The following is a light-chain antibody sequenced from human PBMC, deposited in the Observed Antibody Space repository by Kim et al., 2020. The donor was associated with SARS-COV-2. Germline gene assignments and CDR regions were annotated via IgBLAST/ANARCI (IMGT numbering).Light chain of an antibody. CDR1: SSNIGSNT. CDR3: AAWDDSLNVV. J-gene: IGLJ3*02. CDR2: SNN. Sequence: QSVLTQPPSASGIPGQRVTISCSGSSSNIGSNTVTWYQQLPGTAPKLLIYSNNQRPSGVPDRFSGSKSGTSASLVISGLQAEDEADYYCAAWDDSLNVVFGGGTKLTVL. V-gene: IGLV1-44*01.